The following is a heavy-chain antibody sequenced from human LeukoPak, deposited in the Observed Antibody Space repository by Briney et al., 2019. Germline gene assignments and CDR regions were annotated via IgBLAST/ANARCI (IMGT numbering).Heavy chain of an antibody. Sequence: ASVKVSCKASGYTFTGYYMHWVRQAPGQGLEWMGWINPNSGGTNYAQKFQGRVAMTRDTSISTAYMELSRLRSDDTAVYYCARDLGIPAGFDPWGQGTLVTVSS. V-gene: IGHV1-2*02. J-gene: IGHJ5*02. CDR3: ARDLGIPAGFDP. CDR1: GYTFTGYY. D-gene: IGHD6-13*01. CDR2: INPNSGGT.